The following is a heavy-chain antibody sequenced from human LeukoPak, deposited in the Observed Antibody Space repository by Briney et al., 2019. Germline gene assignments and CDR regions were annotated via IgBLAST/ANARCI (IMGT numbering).Heavy chain of an antibody. CDR2: ISSSSSYI. D-gene: IGHD5-18*01. V-gene: IGHV3-21*01. J-gene: IGHJ4*02. CDR3: ARVSDTAMADY. Sequence: GGSLRLSCAVSGFTFSSYSMNWVRQAPGKGLEWVSSISSSSSYIYYADSVKGRFTISRDNAKNSLFLQMNSLRAEDRAVYYCARVSDTAMADYWGQGTLVTVSS. CDR1: GFTFSSYS.